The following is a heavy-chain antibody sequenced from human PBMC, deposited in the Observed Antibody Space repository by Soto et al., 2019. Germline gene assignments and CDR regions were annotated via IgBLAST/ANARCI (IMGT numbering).Heavy chain of an antibody. CDR1: GVSINSGGYY. CDR3: ARGSQLERDALDI. Sequence: QVQLQESGPGLVKPSQTLSLTCSVSGVSINSGGYYWSWIRHHPGKGLEWVGYIYYTGHTFYNPSLKSRVAMALDTSKNQFSLKLSSVTAADSAVYYCARGSQLERDALDIWGQGTMVTVSS. J-gene: IGHJ3*02. CDR2: IYYTGHT. V-gene: IGHV4-31*03. D-gene: IGHD1-1*01.